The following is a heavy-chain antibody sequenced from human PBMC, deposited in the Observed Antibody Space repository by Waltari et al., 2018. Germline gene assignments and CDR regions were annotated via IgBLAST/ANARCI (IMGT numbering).Heavy chain of an antibody. CDR3: ARSPYYYDRNEPYGLDV. Sequence: QVQLQESGPGLVKPSETLSLTCTVSGGSFTNHYWSWIRQSPGKGLEWLGYIYYSGITNYNPSLKSRITISLDTSKNVFSLKLTSVTAADTAVYYCARSPYYYDRNEPYGLDVWGHGTAVSVS. J-gene: IGHJ6*02. D-gene: IGHD3-22*01. CDR1: GGSFTNHY. CDR2: IYYSGIT. V-gene: IGHV4-59*11.